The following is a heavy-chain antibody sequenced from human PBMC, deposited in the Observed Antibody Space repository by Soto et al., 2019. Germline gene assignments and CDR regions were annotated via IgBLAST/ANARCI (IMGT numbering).Heavy chain of an antibody. J-gene: IGHJ6*03. CDR1: GFTFSSYS. V-gene: IGHV3-21*01. CDR3: ARDGSEGSGEIGYYYYMDV. D-gene: IGHD2-15*01. CDR2: ITSSGASI. Sequence: VQLVESGGGLVKPGGSLRLSCAASGFTFSSYSLNWVRQAPGKGLEWVSSITSSGASIYYADSVKGRFTISRDNAKNSLYLQMNSLRAEDTAVYYCARDGSEGSGEIGYYYYMDVWGKGTTATFSS.